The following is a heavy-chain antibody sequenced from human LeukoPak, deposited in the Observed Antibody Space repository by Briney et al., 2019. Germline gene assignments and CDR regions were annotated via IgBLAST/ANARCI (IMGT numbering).Heavy chain of an antibody. CDR3: ARINYYGSGRDYYYYYMDV. V-gene: IGHV4-39*01. CDR2: IYYSEST. J-gene: IGHJ6*03. D-gene: IGHD3-10*01. Sequence: PSETLSLTCTVSGGSISSSSYYWGWIRQPPGKGLEWIGSIYYSESTYYNPSLKSRVTISVDTSKNQFSLKLSSVTAADTAVYYCARINYYGSGRDYYYYYMDVWGKGTTVTISS. CDR1: GGSISSSSYY.